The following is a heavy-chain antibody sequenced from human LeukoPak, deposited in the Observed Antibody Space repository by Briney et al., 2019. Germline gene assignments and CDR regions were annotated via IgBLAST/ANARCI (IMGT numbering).Heavy chain of an antibody. Sequence: SETLSLTCTVSGGSISSYYWSWIRQPPGKGLEWIGYIYYSGSADYNPSLKSRVTISVDTSNNQFSLKLSSVTAADTAVYYCARAVAGSNDYWGQGTLVTVSS. CDR2: IYYSGSA. CDR3: ARAVAGSNDY. CDR1: GGSISSYY. J-gene: IGHJ4*02. D-gene: IGHD6-19*01. V-gene: IGHV4-59*01.